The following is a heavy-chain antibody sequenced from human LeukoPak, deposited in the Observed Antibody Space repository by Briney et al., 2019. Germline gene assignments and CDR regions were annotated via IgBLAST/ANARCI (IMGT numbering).Heavy chain of an antibody. Sequence: GGSLRLSCAASGFTLSVYSMNWVRQAPGKGLEWISYISSSSGTIYYADSVKGRFTISRDNSKNTLYLQMNSLRAEDTAVYYCARDSEAVAGKGLFDYWGRGTLVTVSS. J-gene: IGHJ4*02. CDR3: ARDSEAVAGKGLFDY. D-gene: IGHD6-19*01. CDR1: GFTLSVYS. CDR2: ISSSSGTI. V-gene: IGHV3-48*01.